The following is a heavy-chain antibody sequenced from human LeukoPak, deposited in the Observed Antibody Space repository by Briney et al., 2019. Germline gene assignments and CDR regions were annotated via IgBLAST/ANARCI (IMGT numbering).Heavy chain of an antibody. CDR3: ARGHYYDSSGYSRTAADAFDI. J-gene: IGHJ3*02. Sequence: GGSLRLSCAASGFTFSDYYMSWIRQAPGKGLEWVSYISSSGSTIYYADSVKGRFTNSRDNAKNSLYLQMNSLRAEDTAVYYCARGHYYDSSGYSRTAADAFDIWGQGTMVTVSS. CDR1: GFTFSDYY. CDR2: ISSSGSTI. V-gene: IGHV3-11*04. D-gene: IGHD3-22*01.